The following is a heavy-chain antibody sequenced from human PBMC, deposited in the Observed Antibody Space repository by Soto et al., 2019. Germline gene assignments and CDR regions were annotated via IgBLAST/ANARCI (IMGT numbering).Heavy chain of an antibody. V-gene: IGHV2-70*01. CDR3: ARIPSYGDDDPWYYYGMDV. CDR1: GFSLSTSGMC. Sequence: SGPTLVNPTQTLTLTCTFSGFSLSTSGMCVSWICQPPGKALEWLALIDWDDDKYYSTSLQTRLTISKDTSKNQVVLTMTNLDPVDTDRYHCARIPSYGDDDPWYYYGMDVWGQGTTVTVSS. J-gene: IGHJ6*02. CDR2: IDWDDDK. D-gene: IGHD4-17*01.